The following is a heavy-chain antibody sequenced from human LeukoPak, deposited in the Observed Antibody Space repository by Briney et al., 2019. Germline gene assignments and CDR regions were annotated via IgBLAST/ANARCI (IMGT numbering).Heavy chain of an antibody. Sequence: PGGSLRLSCAASGFTFSSYGMHWVRQAPGKGLEWVAVIWYEGSNKYYADSVKGRFAISRDNSKNTLYLQMSSLRAEDTAVYYCARDRTYYYDSSGDYYFDYWGQGTLVTVSS. CDR2: IWYEGSNK. J-gene: IGHJ4*02. CDR1: GFTFSSYG. D-gene: IGHD3-22*01. V-gene: IGHV3-33*01. CDR3: ARDRTYYYDSSGDYYFDY.